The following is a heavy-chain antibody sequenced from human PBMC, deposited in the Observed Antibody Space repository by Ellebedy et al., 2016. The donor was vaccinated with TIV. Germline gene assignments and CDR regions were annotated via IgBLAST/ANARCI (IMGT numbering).Heavy chain of an antibody. CDR3: ARSNLDSIVESESLESDDAFDL. V-gene: IGHV1-46*01. Sequence: ASVKVSCKASGYTFTSYYMHWVRQAPGQGLEWMGIINTSGGSTSYAQKFQGRVTMTRDTSTSTVYMELSSLRSEDTAVYYCARSNLDSIVESESLESDDAFDLWGQGTMVTVSS. J-gene: IGHJ3*01. D-gene: IGHD2-15*01. CDR1: GYTFTSYY. CDR2: INTSGGST.